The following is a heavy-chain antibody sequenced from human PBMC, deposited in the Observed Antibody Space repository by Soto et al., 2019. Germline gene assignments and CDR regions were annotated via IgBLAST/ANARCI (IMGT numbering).Heavy chain of an antibody. CDR3: ARRAYSYYYDSSGYYYRVGNWFDP. CDR2: INHSGST. J-gene: IGHJ5*02. Sequence: SETLSLTCAVYGGSFSGYYWSWIRQPPGKGLEWIGEINHSGSTNYNPSLKSRVTISVDTSKNQFSLKLSSVTAADTAVYYCARRAYSYYYDSSGYYYRVGNWFDPWGQGTLVTVSS. D-gene: IGHD3-22*01. V-gene: IGHV4-34*01. CDR1: GGSFSGYY.